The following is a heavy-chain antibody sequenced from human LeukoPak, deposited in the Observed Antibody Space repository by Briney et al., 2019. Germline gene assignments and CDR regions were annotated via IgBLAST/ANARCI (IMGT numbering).Heavy chain of an antibody. CDR2: INDDGSLT. CDR3: LKGGWATIGPPKD. J-gene: IGHJ4*02. CDR1: GFTFRSHA. Sequence: GGSLRLSCSAAGFTFRSHAMHRVRQAPGKGLEYVSTINDDGSLTYYADSVKGRFTISRDNSKNTVYLQMNNLRPDDSAVYNCLKGGWATIGPPKDWGQGTQVSVSS. V-gene: IGHV3-64D*08. D-gene: IGHD5-24*01.